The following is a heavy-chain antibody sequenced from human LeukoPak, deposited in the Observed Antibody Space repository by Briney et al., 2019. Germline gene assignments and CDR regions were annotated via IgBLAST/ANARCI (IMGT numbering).Heavy chain of an antibody. CDR2: MNPNSGNT. J-gene: IGHJ3*02. V-gene: IGHV1-8*01. Sequence: ASVKVSCKASEYTFTSYDINWVRQATGQGLEWMGWMNPNSGNTGYAQKFQGRVTMTRNTSISTAYMELSSLRSEDTAVYYCARVGAYYYDSSGYDAFDIWGQGTMVTVS. D-gene: IGHD3-22*01. CDR1: EYTFTSYD. CDR3: ARVGAYYYDSSGYDAFDI.